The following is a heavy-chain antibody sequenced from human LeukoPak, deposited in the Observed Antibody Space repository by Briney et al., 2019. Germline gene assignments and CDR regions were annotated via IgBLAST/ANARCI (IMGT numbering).Heavy chain of an antibody. J-gene: IGHJ5*02. CDR1: GGSISSYYW. CDR2: IYWDDDK. CDR3: AHRSTTVTGFDP. Sequence: TLSLTCTVSGGSISSYYWSWIRQPPGKALEWLALIYWDDDKRYSPSLKSRLTITKDTSKNQVVLTMTNMDPVDTATYYCAHRSTTVTGFDPWGQGTLVTVSS. V-gene: IGHV2-5*08. D-gene: IGHD4-17*01.